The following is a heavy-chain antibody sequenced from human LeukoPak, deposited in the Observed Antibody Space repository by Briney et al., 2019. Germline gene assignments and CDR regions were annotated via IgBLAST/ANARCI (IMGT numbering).Heavy chain of an antibody. J-gene: IGHJ4*02. Sequence: SETLSLTCAVYGGSFSGYYWSWIRQPPGKGLEWIGEINHSGSTNYNPSLKSRVTISVDTSKNQFSLKLSSGTAADTAVYYCARHGRGYSYGVVDYWGQGTLVTVSS. V-gene: IGHV4-34*01. CDR2: INHSGST. D-gene: IGHD5-18*01. CDR1: GGSFSGYY. CDR3: ARHGRGYSYGVVDY.